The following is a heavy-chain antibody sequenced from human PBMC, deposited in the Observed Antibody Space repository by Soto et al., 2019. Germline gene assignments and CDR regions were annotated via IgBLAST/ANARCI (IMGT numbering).Heavy chain of an antibody. V-gene: IGHV4-30-4*01. CDR1: GGSISSGDYY. CDR3: ARERGRSIAARPYNWFDP. CDR2: IYYSGST. J-gene: IGHJ5*02. D-gene: IGHD6-6*01. Sequence: SETLSLTCTVSGGSISSGDYYWSWIRQPPGKGLEWIGYIYYSGSTYYNPSLKSRVTISVDTSKNQFSLKLSSVTAADTAVYYCARERGRSIAARPYNWFDPWGQGTLVTVSS.